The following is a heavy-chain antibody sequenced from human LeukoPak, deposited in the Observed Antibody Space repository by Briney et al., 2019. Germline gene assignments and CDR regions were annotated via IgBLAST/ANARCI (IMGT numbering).Heavy chain of an antibody. Sequence: GASVKVSCKASGGTFNSYAISWVRQAPGQGLEWMGGIIPIFGTANYAQKFQGRVTITTDESTSTAYMELSSLRSEDTAVYYCARTENDYYYYMDVWGKGTTVTVSS. CDR3: ARTENDYYYYMDV. V-gene: IGHV1-69*05. CDR1: GGTFNSYA. CDR2: IIPIFGTA. J-gene: IGHJ6*03.